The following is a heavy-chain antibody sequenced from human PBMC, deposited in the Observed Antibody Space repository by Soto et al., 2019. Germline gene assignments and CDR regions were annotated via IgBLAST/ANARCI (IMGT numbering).Heavy chain of an antibody. V-gene: IGHV3-74*01. Sequence: GSLRLSCAASGFTFRSYWMHWVRQAPGKGLVWVSRINSDGSSTSYADAVKGRFTISRDNAKNTLYLQMNSLRAEDTAVYYCARDRYGDYNFDYWGQGTLVTVSS. CDR1: GFTFRSYW. J-gene: IGHJ4*02. CDR3: ARDRYGDYNFDY. CDR2: INSDGSST. D-gene: IGHD4-17*01.